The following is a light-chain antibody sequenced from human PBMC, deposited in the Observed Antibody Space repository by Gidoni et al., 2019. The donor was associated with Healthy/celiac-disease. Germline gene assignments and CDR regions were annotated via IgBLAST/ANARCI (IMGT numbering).Light chain of an antibody. CDR3: QQRSNSPPT. Sequence: EIVLTQSPATLSLSPGERATISCRASQSVSSYLAWYQQKPGQAPRLLIYDASNMATGIPAIFSGSGSGTDSTLTISSLEPEDFAVYYCQQRSNSPPTFGGGTKVEIK. V-gene: IGKV3-11*01. CDR1: QSVSSY. J-gene: IGKJ4*01. CDR2: DAS.